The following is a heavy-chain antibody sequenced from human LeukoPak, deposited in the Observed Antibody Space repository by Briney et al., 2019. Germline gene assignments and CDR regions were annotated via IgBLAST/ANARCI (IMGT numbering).Heavy chain of an antibody. CDR2: IIPILGIA. CDR1: GGTFSSYT. D-gene: IGHD2-2*01. CDR3: AIGGLMDCSSTSCYRNWFDP. Sequence: GSSVKVSCKASGGTFSSYTISCVRQAPGQGLEWMGRIIPILGIANYAQKSQGRVTITAEKSTSTAYMELSSLRSEGTAVYYCAIGGLMDCSSTSCYRNWFDPWGQGTLVTVSS. V-gene: IGHV1-69*02. J-gene: IGHJ5*02.